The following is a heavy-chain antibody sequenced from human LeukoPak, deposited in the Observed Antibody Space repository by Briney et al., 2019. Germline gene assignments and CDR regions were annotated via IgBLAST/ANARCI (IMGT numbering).Heavy chain of an antibody. V-gene: IGHV3-20*04. CDR3: ARIFSTSGFRGPFDY. D-gene: IGHD3-22*01. CDR1: GFTFDDYG. Sequence: GGSLRLSCAASGFTFDDYGMSWVRQAPGKGLEWVSGINWNGGSTGYADSVKGRFTISRDNAKNSLYLQMNSLRAEDTALYYCARIFSTSGFRGPFDYWGQGTLVTVSS. J-gene: IGHJ4*02. CDR2: INWNGGST.